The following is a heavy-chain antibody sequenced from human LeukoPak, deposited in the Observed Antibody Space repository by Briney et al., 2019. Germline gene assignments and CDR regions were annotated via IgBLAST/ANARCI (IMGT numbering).Heavy chain of an antibody. V-gene: IGHV4-61*01. Sequence: PSETLSLPFTVSAGSISSSSYYWSWIRQPPGKGLEWIGYIYYSGSTNHNPSLNSPPTISVDTSKNQFSLKLSFVTAADTAVYYCARVRGYYDSSGYYYYYGMDVWGQGTTVTVSS. CDR1: AGSISSSSYY. CDR3: ARVRGYYDSSGYYYYYGMDV. CDR2: IYYSGST. J-gene: IGHJ6*02. D-gene: IGHD3-22*01.